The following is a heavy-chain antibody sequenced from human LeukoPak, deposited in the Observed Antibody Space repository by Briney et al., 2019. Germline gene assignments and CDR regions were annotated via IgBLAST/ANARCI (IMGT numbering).Heavy chain of an antibody. CDR2: LNLNSGGT. CDR3: ARDRRIATPSLGY. Sequence: GASVKVSCKASGYTFTDYYMHWVRQAPGQGLEWMGWLNLNSGGTNYAQKFQGRVTMTRDTSISTSYMELSRLSSDAAAMYYCARDRRIATPSLGYWGQGTLVTVSS. CDR1: GYTFTDYY. V-gene: IGHV1-2*02. J-gene: IGHJ4*02. D-gene: IGHD6-13*01.